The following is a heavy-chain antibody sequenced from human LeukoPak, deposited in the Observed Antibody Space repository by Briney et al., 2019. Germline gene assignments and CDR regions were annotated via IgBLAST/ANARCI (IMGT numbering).Heavy chain of an antibody. Sequence: TGGSLRLSCAASGFTFSSYAMSWVRQAPGKGLEWVSAIGGSGGSTYYADSMKGRFTISRDNSNNTLYLQMNSLTAEDTAVYYCAKDKGYSYSDYWGRGTLVTVSS. D-gene: IGHD5-18*01. CDR1: GFTFSSYA. V-gene: IGHV3-23*01. CDR2: IGGSGGST. J-gene: IGHJ4*02. CDR3: AKDKGYSYSDY.